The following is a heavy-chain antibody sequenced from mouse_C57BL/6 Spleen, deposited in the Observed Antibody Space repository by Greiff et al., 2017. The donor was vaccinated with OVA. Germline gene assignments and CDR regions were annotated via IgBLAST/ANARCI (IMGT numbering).Heavy chain of an antibody. CDR2: IYPGEGDT. Sequence: QVQLQQSGPELVKPGASVKISCKASGYAFSSSWMNWVKQRPGKGLEWIGRIYPGEGDTNYNGKFKGKATLTADKSSSTAYMQLSSLTSEDSAVYFCARGDYYGSSYGYAMDYWGQGTSVTVSS. CDR1: GYAFSSSW. J-gene: IGHJ4*01. CDR3: ARGDYYGSSYGYAMDY. V-gene: IGHV1-82*01. D-gene: IGHD1-1*01.